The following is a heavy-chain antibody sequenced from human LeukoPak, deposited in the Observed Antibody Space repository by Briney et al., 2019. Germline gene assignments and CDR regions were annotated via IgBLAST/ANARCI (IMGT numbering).Heavy chain of an antibody. V-gene: IGHV4-59*12. D-gene: IGHD6-6*01. Sequence: SETLSLTCTVSGDSISNYYWSWIRHPPGKGLEWIGYIYYSGSTNYNPSLKSRVTISVDTSKNQFSLKLSSVTAADTAVYYCARFYIASRRFGYYYYYYMDVWGKGTTVTVSS. J-gene: IGHJ6*03. CDR2: IYYSGST. CDR1: GDSISNYY. CDR3: ARFYIASRRFGYYYYYYMDV.